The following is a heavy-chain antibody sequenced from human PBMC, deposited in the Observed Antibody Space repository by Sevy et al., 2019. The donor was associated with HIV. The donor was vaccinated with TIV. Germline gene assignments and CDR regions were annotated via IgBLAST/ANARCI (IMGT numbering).Heavy chain of an antibody. CDR3: TRDACLAVAGIPGADY. CDR2: IWDDGSKK. D-gene: IGHD6-19*01. V-gene: IGHV3-33*01. Sequence: GGSLRLSCAASGFTFSTYGMHWVRQAPGKGLEWVAVIWDDGSKKYYADSVKGRFTISRDNSKNTLYLQMNSLRPEDTAVYYCTRDACLAVAGIPGADYWGQGTLVIVSS. CDR1: GFTFSTYG. J-gene: IGHJ4*02.